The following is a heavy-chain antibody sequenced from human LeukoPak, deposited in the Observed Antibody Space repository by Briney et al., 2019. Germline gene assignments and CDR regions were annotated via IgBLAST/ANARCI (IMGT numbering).Heavy chain of an antibody. CDR2: IYYSGTT. J-gene: IGHJ4*02. Sequence: PSQTLSLTCTVSGGSISSGDYYWSWVRQPPGKGREGIGYIYYSGTTYYHPSLKSRVIISVDTSKNQFSLKLSSVTAADTAVYYCAREAILSGYFDYWGQGTLVTVSS. V-gene: IGHV4-30-4*01. CDR3: AREAILSGYFDY. CDR1: GGSISSGDYY. D-gene: IGHD3-9*01.